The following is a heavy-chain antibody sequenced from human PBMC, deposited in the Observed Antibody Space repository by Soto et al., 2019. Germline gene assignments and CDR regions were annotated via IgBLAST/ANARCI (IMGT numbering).Heavy chain of an antibody. CDR1: GYTFTGYY. Sequence: QVQLVQSGAEVKKPGASVKVSCKASGYTFTGYYMHWVRQAPGQGLEWMGWINPNSGGTNYAQKFQGWVTMTRDTSMSTAYMELSRLRSDDTAVYYCARGWDLYCSGGSCYSWFDPWGQGTLVTVSS. CDR2: INPNSGGT. V-gene: IGHV1-2*04. CDR3: ARGWDLYCSGGSCYSWFDP. J-gene: IGHJ5*02. D-gene: IGHD2-15*01.